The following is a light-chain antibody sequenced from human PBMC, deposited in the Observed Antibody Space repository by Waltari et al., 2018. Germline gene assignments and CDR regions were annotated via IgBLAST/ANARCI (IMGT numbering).Light chain of an antibody. J-gene: IGKJ4*01. V-gene: IGKV3-11*01. CDR2: DTS. CDR1: QGVSND. CDR3: QQRRDWPLT. Sequence: DIVLTQSPAILSLSQGDRPSLSCRASQGVSNDLAWYKQKPGQAPSLLIYDTSNRATGIPARFSGSGFGTDFTLTISSLEPEDFAVYYCQQRRDWPLTFGGGTKVEIK.